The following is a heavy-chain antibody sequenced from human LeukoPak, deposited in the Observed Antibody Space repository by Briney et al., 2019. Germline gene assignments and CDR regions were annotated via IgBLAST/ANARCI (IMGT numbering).Heavy chain of an antibody. CDR2: ISGSGGST. CDR1: GFTFSSYA. Sequence: GGSLRLSCAASGFTFSSYAMSWVRQAPGKGLEWVSAISGSGGSTYYADSVKGRFTISRDNSKNTLYLQMNSLRAEDTAVYYCAKVYYSNYYYYGMDVWGQGTTVIVSS. J-gene: IGHJ6*02. D-gene: IGHD4-11*01. V-gene: IGHV3-23*01. CDR3: AKVYYSNYYYYGMDV.